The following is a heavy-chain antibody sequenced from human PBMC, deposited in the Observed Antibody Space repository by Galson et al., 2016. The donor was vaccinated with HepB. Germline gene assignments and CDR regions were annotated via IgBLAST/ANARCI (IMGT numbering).Heavy chain of an antibody. CDR1: GGSISSDNYY. CDR3: ARARGVSMVRGVTIRRWYFDL. Sequence: TLSLTCTVSGGSISSDNYYWSWIRQHPGKDLEWIGYIYYSGSTYYNPSLKSRVSISVDTSKNQFSLKLSSVTAADTAVYYCARARGVSMVRGVTIRRWYFDLWGRGTLVTVSS. V-gene: IGHV4-31*03. D-gene: IGHD3-10*01. J-gene: IGHJ2*01. CDR2: IYYSGST.